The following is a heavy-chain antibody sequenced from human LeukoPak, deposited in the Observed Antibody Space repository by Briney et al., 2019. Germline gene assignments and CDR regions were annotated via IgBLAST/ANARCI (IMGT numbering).Heavy chain of an antibody. V-gene: IGHV1-2*02. Sequence: GASVKVSCKASGYTFTGYYMHWVRQAPGQGLEWMGWINPNSGGTNYAQKFQGRVTMTRDTSISTAYMELSRLRSDDTAVYYCARYIWNYGDYYFDYWGQGTLVTVSS. CDR1: GYTFTGYY. J-gene: IGHJ4*02. D-gene: IGHD1-7*01. CDR2: INPNSGGT. CDR3: ARYIWNYGDYYFDY.